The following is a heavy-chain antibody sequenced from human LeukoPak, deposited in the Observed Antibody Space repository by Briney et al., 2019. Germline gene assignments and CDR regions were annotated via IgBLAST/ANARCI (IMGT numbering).Heavy chain of an antibody. V-gene: IGHV4-61*01. CDR3: ASGPTILKYYFDY. Sequence: ETLSLTCAVSGASVSSGSYYWSWIRQPPGKGLEWIAYIYNSGSTNYSPSLKSRVTISVDTSKNQFSLRLSSVTAADTAVYYCASGPTILKYYFDYWGQGILVTVSS. CDR1: GASVSSGSYY. D-gene: IGHD5-24*01. CDR2: IYNSGST. J-gene: IGHJ4*02.